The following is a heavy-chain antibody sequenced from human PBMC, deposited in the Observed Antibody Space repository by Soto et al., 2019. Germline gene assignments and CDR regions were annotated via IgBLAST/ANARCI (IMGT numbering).Heavy chain of an antibody. CDR3: ARLYSSSTLRAHNWFDP. CDR1: GYTFTSYA. J-gene: IGHJ5*02. Sequence: GASVKVSCKASGYTFTSYAMHWVRQAPGQRLEWMGWINAGSGNTKYSQKFQGRVTITRDTSASTAYMELSSLRSEDTAVYYCARLYSSSTLRAHNWFDPWGQGTLVTVSS. CDR2: INAGSGNT. V-gene: IGHV1-3*01. D-gene: IGHD6-13*01.